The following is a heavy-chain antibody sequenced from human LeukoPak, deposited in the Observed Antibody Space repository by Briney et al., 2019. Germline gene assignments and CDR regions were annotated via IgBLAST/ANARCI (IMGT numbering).Heavy chain of an antibody. J-gene: IGHJ3*02. Sequence: PGKTLRLSCAASGFTFSSYGMHWVRQAPGKGLEWVAVISYDGSNKYYADSVKGRFTISRDNSKNTLYLQVNSLRAEDTAVYYCAKRAHSSGYYLAFDIWGQGTMVTVSS. D-gene: IGHD3-22*01. V-gene: IGHV3-30*18. CDR1: GFTFSSYG. CDR3: AKRAHSSGYYLAFDI. CDR2: ISYDGSNK.